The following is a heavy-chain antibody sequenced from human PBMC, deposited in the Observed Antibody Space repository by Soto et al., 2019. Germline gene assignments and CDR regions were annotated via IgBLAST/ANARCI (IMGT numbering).Heavy chain of an antibody. D-gene: IGHD3-22*01. Sequence: SVKVSCKASGGTFSSYAISCVRQAPGQGLEWMGGIIPIFGTANYAQKFQGRVTITADESTSTAYMELSSLRSEDTAVYYCARDLRNYYDSSGSTDVWGQGTTVPVSS. V-gene: IGHV1-69*13. J-gene: IGHJ6*02. CDR2: IIPIFGTA. CDR1: GGTFSSYA. CDR3: ARDLRNYYDSSGSTDV.